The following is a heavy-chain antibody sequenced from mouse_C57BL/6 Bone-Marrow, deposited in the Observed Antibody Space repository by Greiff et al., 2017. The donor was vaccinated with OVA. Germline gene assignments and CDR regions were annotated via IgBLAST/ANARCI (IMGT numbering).Heavy chain of an antibody. V-gene: IGHV2-5*01. CDR1: GFSLTSYG. D-gene: IGHD2-2*01. J-gene: IGHJ1*03. CDR2: IWRGGST. Sequence: VKLQESGPGLVQPSQSLSITCTVSGFSLTSYGVHWVRQSPGKGLEWLGVIWRGGSTDYNAAFMSRLSITKDNSKSQVFFKMNSLQADDTAIYYCAKMAMVRRYFDVWGTGTTVTVSS. CDR3: AKMAMVRRYFDV.